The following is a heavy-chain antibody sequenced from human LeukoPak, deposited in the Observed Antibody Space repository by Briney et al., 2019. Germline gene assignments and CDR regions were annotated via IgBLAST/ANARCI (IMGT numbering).Heavy chain of an antibody. Sequence: GGSLRLSCAASGFTFSHYGMHWVRQAPGRGLEWVAVIWSDGSNKFYADSVKGRFTISRDNSQNTVDLHMNILRAEDTAVYYCAKDAQRGFDYSNSLEYWGQGTLVAVSS. J-gene: IGHJ4*02. CDR2: IWSDGSNK. CDR3: AKDAQRGFDYSNSLEY. CDR1: GFTFSHYG. D-gene: IGHD4-11*01. V-gene: IGHV3-33*06.